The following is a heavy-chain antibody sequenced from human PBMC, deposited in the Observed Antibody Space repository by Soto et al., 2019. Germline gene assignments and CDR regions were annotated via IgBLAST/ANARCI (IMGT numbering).Heavy chain of an antibody. D-gene: IGHD5-18*01. V-gene: IGHV3-21*01. CDR3: ARDKGYSYGYSH. CDR2: ISSSSSYI. J-gene: IGHJ4*02. CDR1: GFTFSSYS. Sequence: GESLKISCAASGFTFSSYSMNWVRQAPGKGLEWVSSISSSSSYIYYADSVKDRFTISRDNAKNSLYLQMNSLRAEDTAVYYCARDKGYSYGYSHWGQGTLVTVPS.